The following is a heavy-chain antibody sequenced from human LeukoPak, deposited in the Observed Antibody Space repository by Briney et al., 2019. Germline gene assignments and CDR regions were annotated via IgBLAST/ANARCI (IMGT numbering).Heavy chain of an antibody. CDR2: INPSGGST. Sequence: ASVKVSCKASGYTFTSYYMHWVRQAPGQGLEWMGIINPSGGSTSYAQKFQGRVTMTRDTSTSTVYMELSSLRSEDTAVYYCARAGGNYYDSSGYYNYWGQGTLVTVSS. J-gene: IGHJ4*02. CDR1: GYTFTSYY. D-gene: IGHD3-22*01. V-gene: IGHV1-46*01. CDR3: ARAGGNYYDSSGYYNY.